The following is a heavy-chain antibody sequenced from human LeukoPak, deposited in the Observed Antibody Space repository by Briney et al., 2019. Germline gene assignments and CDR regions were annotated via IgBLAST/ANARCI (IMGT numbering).Heavy chain of an antibody. CDR2: ISYSGST. D-gene: IGHD1-26*01. CDR1: GGSLSPYY. CDR3: ARARYREINYAYAGGFYYMDV. V-gene: IGHV4-59*01. J-gene: IGHJ6*03. Sequence: SETLSLTCTVSGGSLSPYYWSWVRQSPGKGLGWNGYISYSGSTNSHPSLMSRVTISVDMSKPQFYLELSSVTAADTAVYYCARARYREINYAYAGGFYYMDVWGKGTTVTVSS.